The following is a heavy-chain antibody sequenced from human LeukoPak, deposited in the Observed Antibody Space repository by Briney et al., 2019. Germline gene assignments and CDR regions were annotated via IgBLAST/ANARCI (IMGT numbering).Heavy chain of an antibody. CDR3: ARGLIGPDY. CDR2: VNNDGSET. V-gene: IGHV3-74*01. J-gene: IGHJ4*02. Sequence: GGSLRLSCGASGFTFSNHWMHWARRAPGKGLVCVSRVNNDGSETVYADSVKGRFTISRDNARNTLYLQMNSLRAEDTAVYYCARGLIGPDYWGQGTLVTVSS. CDR1: GFTFSNHW.